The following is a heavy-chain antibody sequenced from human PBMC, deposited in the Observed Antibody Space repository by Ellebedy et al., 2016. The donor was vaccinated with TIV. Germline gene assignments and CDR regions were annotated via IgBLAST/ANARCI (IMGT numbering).Heavy chain of an antibody. Sequence: GESLKISCAASGFTFTSYSMNWVRQAPGKGLEWVSSISSTGYYIYYADSVKGRFTISRDDAMSSLFLQINSLSAEDTAVYYCARSGELDSWGQGTLVTVSS. J-gene: IGHJ4*02. CDR1: GFTFTSYS. D-gene: IGHD1-26*01. CDR2: ISSTGYYI. V-gene: IGHV3-21*01. CDR3: ARSGELDS.